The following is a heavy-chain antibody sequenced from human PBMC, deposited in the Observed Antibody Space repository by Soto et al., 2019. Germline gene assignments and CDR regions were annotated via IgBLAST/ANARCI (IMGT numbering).Heavy chain of an antibody. CDR1: GGSISSSSYY. CDR2: IYYSGST. Sequence: SETLSLTCTVSGGSISSSSYYWGWIRQPPGKGLEWIGSIYYSGSTYCNPSLKSRVTISVDTSKNQFSLKLSSVTAADTAVYYCARQGFWSGYPYYYYYGMDVWGQGTTVTVSS. J-gene: IGHJ6*02. V-gene: IGHV4-39*01. CDR3: ARQGFWSGYPYYYYYGMDV. D-gene: IGHD3-3*01.